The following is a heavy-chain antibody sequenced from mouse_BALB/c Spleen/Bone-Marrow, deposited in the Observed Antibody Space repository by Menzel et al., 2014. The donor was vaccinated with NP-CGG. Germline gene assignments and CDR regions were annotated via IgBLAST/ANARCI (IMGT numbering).Heavy chain of an antibody. CDR2: IDTSDSYT. J-gene: IGHJ3*01. Sequence: VKLVESGAELVMPGASVKVSCKASGHTFTDYWTHRVKQRPGQGLEWIGAIDTSDSYTSYNQKFKGKATLTVDESSSTAYMQLSSLTSKDSAVYYCARSDYRFDPLPYWGQGTLVTVSA. CDR3: ARSDYRFDPLPY. V-gene: IGHV1-69*01. CDR1: GHTFTDYW. D-gene: IGHD2-14*01.